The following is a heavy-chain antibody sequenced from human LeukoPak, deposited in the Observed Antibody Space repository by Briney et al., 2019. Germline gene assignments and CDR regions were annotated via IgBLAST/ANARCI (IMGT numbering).Heavy chain of an antibody. Sequence: PSETLSLTCAVDGGLFSGYYWSWIRQPPGKGLEWIEEINHSGSTNYNPSLKSRVTISVDTSKNQFSLKLSSVTAADTAVYYCARGIINYDFWSGYRIFDYWGQGTLVTVSS. D-gene: IGHD3-3*01. J-gene: IGHJ4*02. CDR3: ARGIINYDFWSGYRIFDY. CDR1: GGLFSGYY. V-gene: IGHV4-34*01. CDR2: INHSGST.